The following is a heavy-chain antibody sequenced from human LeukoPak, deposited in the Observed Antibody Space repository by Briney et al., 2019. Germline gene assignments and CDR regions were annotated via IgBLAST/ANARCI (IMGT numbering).Heavy chain of an antibody. CDR3: TRDGDSFYAFDI. Sequence: GGSLRLSCTASGFTFGDYAMSWVRQAPGKGLEWVGFIRSKAYGGTTEYAASVKGRFTISRDDSKSIAYLQVNSLKTEDTAVYYCTRDGDSFYAFDIWGQGTMVTVSS. D-gene: IGHD4-17*01. CDR1: GFTFGDYA. V-gene: IGHV3-49*04. CDR2: IRSKAYGGTT. J-gene: IGHJ3*02.